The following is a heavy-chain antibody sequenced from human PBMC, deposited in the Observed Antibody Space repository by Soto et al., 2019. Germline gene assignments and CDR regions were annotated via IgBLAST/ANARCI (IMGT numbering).Heavy chain of an antibody. Sequence: SVKVSCKASGGTFSSYTISWVRQAPGQGLEWMGRIIPILGIANYAQKFQGRVTITADKSTSTAYMELSSLRSEDTAVYYCARNEYSSSRYNWFDPWGQGTLVTVSS. CDR2: IIPILGIA. D-gene: IGHD6-6*01. V-gene: IGHV1-69*02. CDR1: GGTFSSYT. J-gene: IGHJ5*02. CDR3: ARNEYSSSRYNWFDP.